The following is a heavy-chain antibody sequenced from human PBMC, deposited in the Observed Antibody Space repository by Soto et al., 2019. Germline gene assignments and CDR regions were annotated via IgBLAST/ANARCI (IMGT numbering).Heavy chain of an antibody. Sequence: GASVKVSCKASGYTFTSYAMHWVRQAPGQRLEWMGWINAGNGNTKYSQKFQGRVTITRDTSASTAYMELSSLRSEDTAVHYCARDLYLAAAGTYFYWGQGTLVTVSS. D-gene: IGHD6-13*01. J-gene: IGHJ4*02. CDR1: GYTFTSYA. CDR2: INAGNGNT. V-gene: IGHV1-3*01. CDR3: ARDLYLAAAGTYFY.